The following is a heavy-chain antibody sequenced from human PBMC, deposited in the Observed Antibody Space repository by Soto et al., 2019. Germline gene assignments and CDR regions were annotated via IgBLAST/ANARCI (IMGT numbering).Heavy chain of an antibody. V-gene: IGHV3-11*06. J-gene: IGHJ6*02. CDR3: ASSSWYPSGRDV. CDR1: GFTFSDYY. Sequence: PGGSLRLSCAASGFTFSDYYMSWISQAPGKGLEWVSYISSSSSYTNYADSVKGRFTISRDKAKNSLYLKMNSLRAEDTAVYYCASSSWYPSGRDVWGQGTTVIFSS. D-gene: IGHD6-13*01. CDR2: ISSSSSYT.